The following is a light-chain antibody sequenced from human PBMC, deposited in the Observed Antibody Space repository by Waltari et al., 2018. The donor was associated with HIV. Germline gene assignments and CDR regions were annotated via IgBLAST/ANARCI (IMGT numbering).Light chain of an antibody. J-gene: IGKJ4*01. CDR1: QDIANS. V-gene: IGKV1-NL1*01. Sequence: DIQMTQFPSSLSASVGDRVTITCRATQDIANSVSWYQQRPGKVPKVLVYIGFIRHSGVASRFSGSGSGTEYTLTISSLQPEDFATYYCHQYFSDPFTFGGGTKVEI. CDR2: IGF. CDR3: HQYFSDPFT.